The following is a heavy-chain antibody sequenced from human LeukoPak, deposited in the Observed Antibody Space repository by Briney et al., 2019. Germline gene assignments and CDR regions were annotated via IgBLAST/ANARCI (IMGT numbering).Heavy chain of an antibody. Sequence: ASVKVSCKASGYSFTSYDINWVRQATGQGLEWMGWMNPNSGNTGYAQKFQGRVTMTKNTSISTAYMELSSLRSEDTAVYYCARAAGSLSRSIAVAGFVYYYYYYMDVWGKGTTVTVSS. CDR3: ARAAGSLSRSIAVAGFVYYYYYYMDV. CDR2: MNPNSGNT. V-gene: IGHV1-8*01. D-gene: IGHD6-19*01. CDR1: GYSFTSYD. J-gene: IGHJ6*03.